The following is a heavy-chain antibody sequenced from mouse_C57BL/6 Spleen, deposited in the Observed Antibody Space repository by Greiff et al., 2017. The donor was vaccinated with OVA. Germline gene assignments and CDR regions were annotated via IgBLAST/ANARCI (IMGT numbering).Heavy chain of an antibody. Sequence: VQLQQSGAELMKPGASVKLSCKATGYTFTGYWIEWVKQRPGHGLEWIGEILPGGGGTNYNEKFKGKATFTADTSSNTAYMQLSSLTTEDSAIYYCASYDGGAMDDWGQGTSVTVSS. J-gene: IGHJ4*01. CDR3: ASYDGGAMDD. CDR2: ILPGGGGT. D-gene: IGHD2-3*01. V-gene: IGHV1-9*01. CDR1: GYTFTGYW.